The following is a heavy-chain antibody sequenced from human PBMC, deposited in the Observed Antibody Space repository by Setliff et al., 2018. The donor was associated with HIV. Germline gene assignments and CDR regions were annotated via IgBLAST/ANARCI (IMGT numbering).Heavy chain of an antibody. CDR2: IYYSGST. Sequence: PSETLSLTCIVSGGSIISSSYYGSWIRQAPGKGLEWIGSIYYSGSTYYNPSLKSRITISADSSKNQFSLKLNSVTAADTAVYYCARGWFSSSEHDTFDIWGQGTMVTVSS. J-gene: IGHJ3*02. V-gene: IGHV4-39*01. CDR1: GGSIISSSYY. D-gene: IGHD6-6*01. CDR3: ARGWFSSSEHDTFDI.